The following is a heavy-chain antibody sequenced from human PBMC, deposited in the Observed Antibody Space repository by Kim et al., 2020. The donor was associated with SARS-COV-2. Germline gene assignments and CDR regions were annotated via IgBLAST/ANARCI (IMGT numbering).Heavy chain of an antibody. CDR2: IYTSGYT. CDR3: ARDRGDGYNKNWVDP. CDR1: GGSFSGEY. D-gene: IGHD1-1*01. J-gene: IGHJ5*02. V-gene: IGHV4-4*07. Sequence: SETLSLTCTVSGGSFSGEYWSWIRQPAGKRLEWIGRIYTSGYTNYNPSLSSRATMSVDTPKRQIALKLTSVTAADTAVYYCARDRGDGYNKNWVDPWGQGTLVAVSS.